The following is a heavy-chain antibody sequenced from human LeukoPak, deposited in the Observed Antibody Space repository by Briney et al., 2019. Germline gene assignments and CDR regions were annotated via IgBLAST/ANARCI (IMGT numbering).Heavy chain of an antibody. CDR2: IIPILGIA. D-gene: IGHD5-12*01. V-gene: IGHV1-69*04. CDR1: GGTFSSYA. Sequence: ASVKVSCKASGGTFSSYAISWVRQVPGQGLEWMGRIIPILGIANYAQKFQGRVTITADKSTSTAYMELSSLRSEDTAVYYCASSGYDYGDYYYGMDVWGQGTTVTVSS. CDR3: ASSGYDYGDYYYGMDV. J-gene: IGHJ6*02.